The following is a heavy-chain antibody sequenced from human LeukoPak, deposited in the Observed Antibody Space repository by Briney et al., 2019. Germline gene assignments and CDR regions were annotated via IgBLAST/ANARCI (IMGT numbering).Heavy chain of an antibody. CDR3: ARERDGNDY. V-gene: IGHV1-69*04. Sequence: ASVKVSCKASGGTFSSYAISWVRQAPGQGLEWMGRIIPIFGIANYAQKFQGRVTITADKSTSTASMELSSLRSEDTAVYYCARERDGNDYWGQGTLVTVSS. D-gene: IGHD5-24*01. CDR2: IIPIFGIA. J-gene: IGHJ4*02. CDR1: GGTFSSYA.